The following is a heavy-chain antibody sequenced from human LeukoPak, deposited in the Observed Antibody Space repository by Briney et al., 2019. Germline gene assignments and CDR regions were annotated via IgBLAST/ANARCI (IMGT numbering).Heavy chain of an antibody. Sequence: SETLSLTCTVSGGSISSYYWSWIRQPPGKGLEWIGYIYYSGSTNYNPSLKSRVTISVDTSKNQFSLKLSSVTAADTAVYYCARLGTVRGVIDYWGQGILVTVSS. CDR2: IYYSGST. J-gene: IGHJ4*02. CDR3: ARLGTVRGVIDY. D-gene: IGHD3-10*01. V-gene: IGHV4-59*01. CDR1: GGSISSYY.